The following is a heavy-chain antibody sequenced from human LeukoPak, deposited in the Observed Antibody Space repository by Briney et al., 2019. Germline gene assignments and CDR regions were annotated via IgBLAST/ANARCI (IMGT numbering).Heavy chain of an antibody. CDR3: ARRGVGAKANHDAFDI. V-gene: IGHV5-51*01. CDR2: IYPGDSDT. Sequence: GESLKISCKGSGYSFTTYWIGWVRQMPGKGLEWMGIIYPGDSDTRYSPSFQGQVTISADKSISTAYLQWNSLKASDTAMFYCARRGVGAKANHDAFDIWGQGTTVTVSS. J-gene: IGHJ3*02. D-gene: IGHD1-26*01. CDR1: GYSFTTYW.